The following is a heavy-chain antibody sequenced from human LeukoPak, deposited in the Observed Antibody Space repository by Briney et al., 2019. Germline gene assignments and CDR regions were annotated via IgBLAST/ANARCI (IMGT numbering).Heavy chain of an antibody. J-gene: IGHJ4*02. D-gene: IGHD5-18*01. CDR1: GYSFTSYW. CDR3: ARRVDTAMATMYYFDY. V-gene: IGHV5-51*01. CDR2: IYPGDSDT. Sequence: GESLKISCKGSGYSFTSYWIGWVRQMPGKGLEWMGIIYPGDSDTRYSPSFQGQVTISADKSISTAYLQWSSLKASDTTMYYCARRVDTAMATMYYFDYWGEGTLVTVSS.